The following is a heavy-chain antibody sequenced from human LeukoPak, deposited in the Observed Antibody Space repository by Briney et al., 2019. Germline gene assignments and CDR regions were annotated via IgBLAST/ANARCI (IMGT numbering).Heavy chain of an antibody. D-gene: IGHD1-26*01. J-gene: IGHJ4*02. CDR3: ARYSASYGLDY. Sequence: GGSLRLSCAASGFTFSSYAMHWVRQAPGKGLEWVAVISYDGSNKYYADSVKGRFTISRDNSKNTLYLQMNSLRAEDTAVYYCARYSASYGLDYWGQGTLVTASS. CDR2: ISYDGSNK. CDR1: GFTFSSYA. V-gene: IGHV3-30*01.